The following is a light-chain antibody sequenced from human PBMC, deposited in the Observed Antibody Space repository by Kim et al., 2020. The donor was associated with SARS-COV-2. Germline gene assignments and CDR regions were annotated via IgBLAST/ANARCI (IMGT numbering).Light chain of an antibody. J-gene: IGKJ2*01. CDR2: DAA. V-gene: IGKV3-11*01. CDR1: QSVISY. CDR3: QQRSNWLYT. Sequence: SQAERPALACKASQSVISYLAWYQQKPGQAPSLLIYDAANRATGIPARFSGSGSGTDFTLPISSLEPEDFAVYYCQQRSNWLYTFGQGPKLEIK.